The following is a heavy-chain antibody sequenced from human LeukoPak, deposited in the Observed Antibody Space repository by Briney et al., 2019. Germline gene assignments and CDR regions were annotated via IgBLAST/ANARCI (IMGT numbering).Heavy chain of an antibody. D-gene: IGHD6-13*01. Sequence: GGSLRLSCAASGFTFTNYWMSWVRQAPGKGLEWVANIKQDGSEKDYVDTMKGRFTISRDNAKNSLYLQMNSLRAEDTGVYFCARIGYSSRSFDYWGRGILVTVSS. CDR3: ARIGYSSRSFDY. J-gene: IGHJ4*02. CDR1: GFTFTNYW. V-gene: IGHV3-7*01. CDR2: IKQDGSEK.